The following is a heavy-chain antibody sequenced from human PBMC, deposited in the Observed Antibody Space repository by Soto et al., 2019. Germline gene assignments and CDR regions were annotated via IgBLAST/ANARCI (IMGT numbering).Heavy chain of an antibody. CDR1: GYTFTGYY. CDR3: ATTLGYCSSTSCYAAFDI. J-gene: IGHJ3*02. CDR2: INPNSGGT. V-gene: IGHV1-2*04. Sequence: VKVSCKASGYTFTGYYMHWVRQAPGQGLEWMGWINPNSGGTNYAQKFQGWVTMTGDTSISTAYMEQSRLRSDDTAVYYCATTLGYCSSTSCYAAFDIWGQGTMVTVSS. D-gene: IGHD2-2*01.